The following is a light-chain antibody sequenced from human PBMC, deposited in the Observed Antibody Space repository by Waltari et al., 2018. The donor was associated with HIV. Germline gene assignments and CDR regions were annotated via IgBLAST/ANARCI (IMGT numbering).Light chain of an antibody. CDR1: GSTIGRTT. J-gene: IGLJ3*02. Sequence: QSIVRQSPSPSGTPGRRVSFSCSGTGSTIGRTTANCYQQFPGTAPKPLLHSNDQRPSGVPDRFSGSKSGTSASLAISGLQSEDEADYYCATWDDMVHGPVFGGGTKLTVL. CDR2: SND. CDR3: ATWDDMVHGPV. V-gene: IGLV1-44*01.